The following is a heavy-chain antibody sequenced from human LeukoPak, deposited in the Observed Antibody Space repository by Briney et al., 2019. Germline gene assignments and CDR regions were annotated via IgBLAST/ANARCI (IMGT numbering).Heavy chain of an antibody. CDR1: GFTFSSYA. CDR2: IYSGGST. CDR3: ASAAAGTSYYYYGLDV. V-gene: IGHV3-23*03. D-gene: IGHD6-13*01. Sequence: GGSLRLSCAASGFTFSSYAMSWVRQAPGKGLEWVSIIYSGGSTYYADSVKGRFTISRDNSKNTLFLQLNSLRAEDTAVYFCASAAAGTSYYYYGLDVWGQGTTVTVSS. J-gene: IGHJ6*02.